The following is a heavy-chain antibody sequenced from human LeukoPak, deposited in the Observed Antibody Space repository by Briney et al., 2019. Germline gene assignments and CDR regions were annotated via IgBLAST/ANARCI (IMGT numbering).Heavy chain of an antibody. CDR1: GFTFGSNY. D-gene: IGHD6-13*01. J-gene: IGHJ4*02. Sequence: PGGSLRLSCAASGFTFGSNYMSWVRQAPGKGLEWVGLIKSKSVGETADYAAPVKGRFTISRDDSKNTLYLQMNSLKTEDTAVYYRATKGPTGYEVNNWGQGTLVTVSS. V-gene: IGHV3-15*01. CDR2: IKSKSVGETA. CDR3: ATKGPTGYEVNN.